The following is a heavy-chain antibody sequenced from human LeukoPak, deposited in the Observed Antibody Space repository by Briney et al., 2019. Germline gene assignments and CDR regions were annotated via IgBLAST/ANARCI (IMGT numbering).Heavy chain of an antibody. CDR1: GGSISNYY. CDR3: ARGYDIDV. Sequence: SETLSLTCTVSGGSISNYYWSWIRQPPGKALEWIGYIYYTGTTKYNPSLKSRATISLDTSKNQFSLKLTSVTAADTALFFCARGYDIDVWGQGTTVTVSS. J-gene: IGHJ6*02. V-gene: IGHV4-59*01. CDR2: IYYTGTT.